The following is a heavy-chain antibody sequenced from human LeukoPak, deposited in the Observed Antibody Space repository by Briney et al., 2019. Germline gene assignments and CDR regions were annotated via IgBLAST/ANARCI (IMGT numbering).Heavy chain of an antibody. CDR3: ANEIRPNDY. V-gene: IGHV3-30*18. CDR2: ISNDGSRK. J-gene: IGHJ4*02. Sequence: PGRSLRLSCAPSGFTFSRHGMRWVRQASGKGLEWVAIISNDGSRKYYAHSVEGRFTISRDNSKNTLYLQMDSLRADDTAVYYCANEIRPNDYWGQGTLVTVSS. CDR1: GFTFSRHG. D-gene: IGHD4-17*01.